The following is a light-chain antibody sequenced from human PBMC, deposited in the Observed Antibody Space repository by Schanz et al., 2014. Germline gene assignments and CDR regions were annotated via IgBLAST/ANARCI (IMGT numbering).Light chain of an antibody. V-gene: IGLV1-44*01. J-gene: IGLJ2*01. CDR3: AAWDDSLSAHVV. Sequence: QSVLTQPPSASGTPGQRVTISCSGSSSNIGTNTVIWYQQLPGTAPKLLIHSTNQRPSGVPDRFSGSKSGTSASLAIIGLQSEDEADYYCAAWDDSLSAHVVFGGGTKLTVL. CDR2: STN. CDR1: SSNIGTNT.